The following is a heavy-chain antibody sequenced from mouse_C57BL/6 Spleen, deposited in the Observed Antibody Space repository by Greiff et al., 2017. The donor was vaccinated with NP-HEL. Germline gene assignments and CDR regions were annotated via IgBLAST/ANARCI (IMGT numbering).Heavy chain of an antibody. CDR1: GYSITSGYY. V-gene: IGHV3-6*01. CDR2: ISYDGSN. CDR3: ARPIYYDYDEAWFAY. D-gene: IGHD2-4*01. Sequence: ESGPGLVKPSQSLSLTCSVTGYSITSGYYWNWIRQFPGNKLEWMGYISYDGSNNYNPSLKNRISITRDTSKNQFFLKLNSVTTEDTATYYCARPIYYDYDEAWFAYWGHGTLVTVSA. J-gene: IGHJ3*01.